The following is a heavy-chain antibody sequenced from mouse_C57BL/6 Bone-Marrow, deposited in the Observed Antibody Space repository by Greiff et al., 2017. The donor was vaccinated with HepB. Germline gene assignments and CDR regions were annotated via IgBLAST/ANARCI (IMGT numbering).Heavy chain of an antibody. Sequence: EVQLQQSVAELVRPGASVKLSCTASGFNIKNTYMPWVKQRPEQGLEWIGRIDPANGNTKYAPKFQGKATITADTSSNTAYMQLSSLTSEDTAIYYCARRDTTVVVNYYAMDYWGQGTSVTVSS. CDR3: ARRDTTVVVNYYAMDY. V-gene: IGHV14-3*01. J-gene: IGHJ4*01. D-gene: IGHD1-1*01. CDR2: IDPANGNT. CDR1: GFNIKNTY.